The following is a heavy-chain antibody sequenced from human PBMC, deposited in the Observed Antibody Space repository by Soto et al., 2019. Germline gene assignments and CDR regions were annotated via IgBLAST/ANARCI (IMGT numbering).Heavy chain of an antibody. CDR1: GFTFSTHA. D-gene: IGHD2-2*01. CDR3: AKDPPWTVGPLAMDV. V-gene: IGHV3-23*01. Sequence: GGSLRLSCVASGFTFSTHAMSWVRQAPGKGLEWVSTFSGSGGNIYYAESVKGRLTISRDDSKNTLYLQMNSLRVEDTAVYYCAKDPPWTVGPLAMDVWGQGTTVTAP. CDR2: FSGSGGNI. J-gene: IGHJ6*02.